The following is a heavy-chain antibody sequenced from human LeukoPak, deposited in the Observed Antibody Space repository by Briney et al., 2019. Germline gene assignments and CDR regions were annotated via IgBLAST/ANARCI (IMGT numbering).Heavy chain of an antibody. V-gene: IGHV4-4*07. CDR2: IYTSGST. J-gene: IGHJ2*01. Sequence: SETLSLTCTVSGGSISSYYWSWIRQPAGKGLEWSGRIYTSGSTNYNPSLKSRVTMSVDTSKNQFSLKLSSVTAADTAVYYCAREVDIVVVVAATLWYFDLWGRGTLVTVSS. D-gene: IGHD2-15*01. CDR1: GGSISSYY. CDR3: AREVDIVVVVAATLWYFDL.